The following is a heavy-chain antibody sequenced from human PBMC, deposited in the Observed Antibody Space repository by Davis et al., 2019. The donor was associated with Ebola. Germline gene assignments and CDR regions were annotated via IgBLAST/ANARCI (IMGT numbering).Heavy chain of an antibody. CDR2: LSSIGADT. Sequence: PGGSLRLSCVASGFTFSNYEMNWVRQAPGKGLEWVANLSSIGADTGYADAVKGRFSISRDNSERSVFLDMTSLRAEDAAMYHCARHSGAWALSWFDPWGQGTLVTVSS. V-gene: IGHV3-48*03. CDR1: GFTFSNYE. J-gene: IGHJ5*02. CDR3: ARHSGAWALSWFDP. D-gene: IGHD3-10*01.